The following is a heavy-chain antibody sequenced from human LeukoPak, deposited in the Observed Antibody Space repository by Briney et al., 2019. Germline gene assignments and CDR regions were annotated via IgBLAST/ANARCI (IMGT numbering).Heavy chain of an antibody. CDR1: GGSVSSGSYY. Sequence: PSETLSLTCTVSGGSVSSGSYYWSWIRQPPGKGLEWIGYIYYSGSTNYNPSLKSRVTISVDTSKNQFSLKLSSVTAADTAMYYCARDSDSGSDYWGQGTLVTVSS. J-gene: IGHJ4*02. CDR2: IYYSGST. D-gene: IGHD1-26*01. V-gene: IGHV4-61*01. CDR3: ARDSDSGSDY.